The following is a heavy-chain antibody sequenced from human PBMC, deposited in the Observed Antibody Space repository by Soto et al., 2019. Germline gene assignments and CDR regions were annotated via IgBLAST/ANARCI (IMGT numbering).Heavy chain of an antibody. V-gene: IGHV1-18*03. Sequence: ASVKVSCKASGYTFTSYGISWVRQAPGQGLERMGWISAYNGNTNYAQKLPGRVTMTTDTSTSTAYMELRSLRSDDMAVYYCAWSPGGNWNLRPDNWGQGTLVAVSS. J-gene: IGHJ4*02. CDR2: ISAYNGNT. CDR1: GYTFTSYG. D-gene: IGHD1-1*01. CDR3: AWSPGGNWNLRPDN.